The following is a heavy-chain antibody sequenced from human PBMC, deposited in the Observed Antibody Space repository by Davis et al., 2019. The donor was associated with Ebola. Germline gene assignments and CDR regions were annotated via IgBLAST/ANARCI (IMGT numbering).Heavy chain of an antibody. Sequence: PARSLRPSCLASGSTLSSYAMSWVRQAPGKGLEWVANIKQDGIEKYYVDSVKGRFTISRDNAKNSLYLQMNSLRAEDTAVYYCARKAGYWGQGTLVTVSS. CDR2: IKQDGIEK. CDR1: GSTLSSYA. V-gene: IGHV3-7*01. J-gene: IGHJ4*02. CDR3: ARKAGY.